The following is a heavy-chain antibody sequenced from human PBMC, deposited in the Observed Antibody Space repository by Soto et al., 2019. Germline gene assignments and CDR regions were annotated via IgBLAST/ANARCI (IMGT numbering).Heavy chain of an antibody. CDR1: GFSHTTRGVG. CDR2: IYWDDDE. D-gene: IGHD5-18*01. CDR3: AHRPRGYSYHFDY. Sequence: QITLKESGPTLVKPTQTLTLTCTFSGFSHTTRGVGVGCIRQPPGKGLEWIALIYWDDDEGYSPSLKCRLTITKDTSKNQVVLTMAIMDPVDTATYYCAHRPRGYSYHFDYWGQGTLVTVSS. V-gene: IGHV2-5*02. J-gene: IGHJ4*02.